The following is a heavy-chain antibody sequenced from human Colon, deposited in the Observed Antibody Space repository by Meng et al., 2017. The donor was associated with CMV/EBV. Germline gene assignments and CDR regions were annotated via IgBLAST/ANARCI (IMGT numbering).Heavy chain of an antibody. CDR1: GYTFTSYD. CDR3: ARGHASSSSFDY. Sequence: ASVKVSCKASGYTFTSYDINWVRQATGQGLEWLGWINSNSDGTYYAQKFQGRVTMTRDTSISTAYMELSRLMSDDTALYYCARGHASSSSFDYWGQGTLVTVSS. CDR2: INSNSDGT. V-gene: IGHV1-2*02. J-gene: IGHJ4*02. D-gene: IGHD6-6*01.